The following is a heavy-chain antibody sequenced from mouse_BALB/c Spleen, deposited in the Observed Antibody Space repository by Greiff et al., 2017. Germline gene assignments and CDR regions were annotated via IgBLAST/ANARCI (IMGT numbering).Heavy chain of an antibody. Sequence: QVQLQQPGAELVRPGASVKLSCKASGYTFTSYWINWVKQRPGQGLEWIGNIYPSDSYTNYNQKFKDKATLTVDKSSSTAYMQLSSPTSEDSAVYYCTRSRGNYVDYAMDYWGQGTSVTVSS. D-gene: IGHD2-1*01. CDR2: IYPSDSYT. CDR3: TRSRGNYVDYAMDY. J-gene: IGHJ4*01. V-gene: IGHV1-69*02. CDR1: GYTFTSYW.